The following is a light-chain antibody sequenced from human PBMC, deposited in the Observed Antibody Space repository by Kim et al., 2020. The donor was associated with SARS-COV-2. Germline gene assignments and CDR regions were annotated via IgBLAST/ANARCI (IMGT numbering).Light chain of an antibody. Sequence: SASVGDRVTITCRASQSISSWLAWYQQKLGKAPKLLIYKASSLESGVPSRFSGSGSGTEFTLTISSLQPDDFATYYCQQYHSFGTFGQGTKVDIK. CDR2: KAS. CDR3: QQYHSFGT. CDR1: QSISSW. J-gene: IGKJ1*01. V-gene: IGKV1-5*03.